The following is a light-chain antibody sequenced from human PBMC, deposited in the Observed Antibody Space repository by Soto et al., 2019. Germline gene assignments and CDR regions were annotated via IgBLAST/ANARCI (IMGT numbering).Light chain of an antibody. Sequence: QSVLTQPASVSGSPGQSITISCSGSNSDVGGYNLVSWYQQYPGKAPKLTIYEDTKRPSGVSNRFSGSKSGNTASLTISGLQAEDEADYHCCSYAGSSTWVFGGGTKVTVL. CDR1: NSDVGGYNL. CDR2: EDT. CDR3: CSYAGSSTWV. J-gene: IGLJ3*02. V-gene: IGLV2-23*01.